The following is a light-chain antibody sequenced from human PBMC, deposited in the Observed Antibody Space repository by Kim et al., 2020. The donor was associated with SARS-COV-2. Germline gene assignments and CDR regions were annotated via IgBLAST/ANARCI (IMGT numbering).Light chain of an antibody. V-gene: IGLV3-19*01. CDR2: GKN. CDR3: NCPGSSGHHLV. CDR1: SLRSYS. J-gene: IGLJ2*01. Sequence: SSELTQDPAVSVALGQTVRITCQGDSLRSYSASWYQQKSGQAPVLVVYGKNSRSSGITDRFSGSSSGDTTSLTITGAQAEDEADYYCNCPGSSGHHLVFGGGTQLTVL.